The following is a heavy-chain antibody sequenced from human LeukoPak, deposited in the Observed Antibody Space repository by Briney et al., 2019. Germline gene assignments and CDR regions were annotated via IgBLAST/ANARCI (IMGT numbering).Heavy chain of an antibody. CDR1: GGSISSYY. CDR2: IYYSGST. D-gene: IGHD5-12*01. Sequence: PSETLSLTCTVSGGSISSYYWSWIRQPPGKGLEWIGYIYYSGSTNYNPSLKSRVTISVDTSKNQFSLKLSSVTAADTAVYYCARHSGYSGYHYDWGQGTLVTVSS. CDR3: ARHSGYSGYHYD. V-gene: IGHV4-59*01. J-gene: IGHJ4*02.